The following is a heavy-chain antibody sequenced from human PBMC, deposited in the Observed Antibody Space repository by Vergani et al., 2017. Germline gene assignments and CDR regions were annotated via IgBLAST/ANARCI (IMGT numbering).Heavy chain of an antibody. Sequence: VQLVESGGGLVQPGGSLRLSCTASGFTFSNYWMQWVRQAPGKGLMWVSRINSDGDSTSYADSVKGRFTISRDNAKNTLYLQMDSLRAEDTAVYYCATSISGIYRSFDYWSQGSLVTV. CDR2: INSDGDST. D-gene: IGHD1-26*01. CDR1: GFTFSNYW. V-gene: IGHV3-74*01. J-gene: IGHJ4*02. CDR3: ATSISGIYRSFDY.